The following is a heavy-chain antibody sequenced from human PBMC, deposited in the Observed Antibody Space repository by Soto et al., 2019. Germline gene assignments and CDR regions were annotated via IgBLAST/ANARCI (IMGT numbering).Heavy chain of an antibody. J-gene: IGHJ4*02. V-gene: IGHV3-21*01. CDR3: ARDKTIFGVGFDY. D-gene: IGHD3-3*01. CDR2: ISSSSSYI. Sequence: EVQLVESGGGLVKPGGSLRLSCAASGFTFSSYSMNWVRQAPGKGLEWVSSISSSSSYIYYADSVKGRITISRDNAKNSLYLQMNSLRAEDTAVYYCARDKTIFGVGFDYWRQGTLVTVSS. CDR1: GFTFSSYS.